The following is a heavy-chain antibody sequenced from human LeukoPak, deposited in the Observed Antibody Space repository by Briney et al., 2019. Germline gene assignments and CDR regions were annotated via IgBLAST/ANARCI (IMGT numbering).Heavy chain of an antibody. Sequence: PGGSLRLSCAASGFTFSYYYMSWVRQAPGKGLEWVANIKQDGSEKYYVDSVKGRFTISRDNAKNSLYLQMNSLRAEDTAVYYCAREGIAVAVYLNYWGQGTLVTVSS. D-gene: IGHD6-19*01. CDR1: GFTFSYYY. J-gene: IGHJ4*02. CDR2: IKQDGSEK. V-gene: IGHV3-7*03. CDR3: AREGIAVAVYLNY.